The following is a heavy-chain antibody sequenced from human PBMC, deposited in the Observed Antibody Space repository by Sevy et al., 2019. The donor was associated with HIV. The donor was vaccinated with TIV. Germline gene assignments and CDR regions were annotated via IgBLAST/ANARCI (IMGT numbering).Heavy chain of an antibody. CDR3: ARAEHLAPTGPLLDS. V-gene: IGHV1-18*01. CDR1: GYTFINYG. J-gene: IGHJ4*02. D-gene: IGHD1-1*01. Sequence: AAVKVSCKASGYTFINYGITWVGQAPGQGLEWMGWISGYNGDTNYAQNLQDRLTLSTDTSTNTAFLELRSLRSDDSAVYYCARAEHLAPTGPLLDSWGQGTQVTVSS. CDR2: ISGYNGDT.